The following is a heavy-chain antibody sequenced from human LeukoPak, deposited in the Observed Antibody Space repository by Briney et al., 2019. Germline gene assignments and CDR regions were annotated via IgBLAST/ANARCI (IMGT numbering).Heavy chain of an antibody. D-gene: IGHD6-19*01. J-gene: IGHJ4*02. CDR2: IYHSGST. CDR1: GYSISSGYY. Sequence: SETLSLTCTVSGYSISSGYYWGWIRPPPGKGLEWIGSIYHSGSTYYNPSLKSRVTISVDTSKNQFSLKLSSVTAADTAVYYCARQSSIAVAGENFDYWGQGTLVTVSS. V-gene: IGHV4-38-2*02. CDR3: ARQSSIAVAGENFDY.